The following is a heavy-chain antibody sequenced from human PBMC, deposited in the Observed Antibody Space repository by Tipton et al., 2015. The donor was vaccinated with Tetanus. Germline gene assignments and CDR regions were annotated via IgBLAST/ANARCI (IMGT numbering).Heavy chain of an antibody. V-gene: IGHV4-61*01. CDR2: IYYSGST. CDR1: GGSVSSGSYY. D-gene: IGHD6-19*01. Sequence: TLSLTCTVSGGSVSSGSYYWSWIRQPPGKGLEWIGYIYYSGSTNYNPSLKSRVTISVDTSKNQFSLKLSSVTAADTAVYYCARAEYSSGWFSTDRDYDYGMDVWGQGSTVTVSS. CDR3: ARAEYSSGWFSTDRDYDYGMDV. J-gene: IGHJ6*02.